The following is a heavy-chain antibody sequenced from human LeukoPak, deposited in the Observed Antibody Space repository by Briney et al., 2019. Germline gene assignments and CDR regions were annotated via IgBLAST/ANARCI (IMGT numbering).Heavy chain of an antibody. CDR1: GGSISSGDYY. Sequence: SETLPLTCTVSGGSISSGDYYWSWIRQPPGKGLEWIGYIYYSGSTYYNPSLKSRVTISVDTSKNQFSLKLSSVTAADTAVYYCARGGGIVLMVYAIEYWGQGTLVTVSS. J-gene: IGHJ4*02. CDR2: IYYSGST. CDR3: ARGGGIVLMVYAIEY. D-gene: IGHD2-8*01. V-gene: IGHV4-30-4*01.